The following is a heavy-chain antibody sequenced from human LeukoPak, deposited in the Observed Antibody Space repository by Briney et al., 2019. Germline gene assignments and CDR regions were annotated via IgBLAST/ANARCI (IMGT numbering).Heavy chain of an antibody. Sequence: RGSLRLSCAASGFTFSTYAVGWVRQPPGKGLEWVSTSGRGGATYYADSVKGRFTISRDNSKNTLYLQMNSLRVEDTAVYYCAKVSRSGWYMEDYWGQGTLVTVSS. CDR1: GFTFSTYA. CDR2: SGRGGAT. V-gene: IGHV3-23*01. CDR3: AKVSRSGWYMEDY. J-gene: IGHJ4*02. D-gene: IGHD6-19*01.